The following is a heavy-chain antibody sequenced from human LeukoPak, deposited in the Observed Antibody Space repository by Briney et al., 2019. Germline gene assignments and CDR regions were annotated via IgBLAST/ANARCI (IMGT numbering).Heavy chain of an antibody. CDR3: AKSPGAASGTGWFDP. V-gene: IGHV3-48*03. J-gene: IGHJ5*02. CDR1: GFTFSSYE. D-gene: IGHD6-13*01. Sequence: PGGSLRLSCAASGFTFSSYEMNWVRQAPGKGLEWVSYISSSGSTIYYADSVKGRFTISRDNSKNTLYLQMNSLRAEDTAVYYCAKSPGAASGTGWFDPWGQGTLVTVSS. CDR2: ISSSGSTI.